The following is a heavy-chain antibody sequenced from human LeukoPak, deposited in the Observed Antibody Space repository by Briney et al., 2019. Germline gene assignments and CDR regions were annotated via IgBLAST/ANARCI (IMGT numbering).Heavy chain of an antibody. D-gene: IGHD3-10*01. J-gene: IGHJ6*02. V-gene: IGHV3-74*01. CDR2: INSDGSST. CDR3: ARAGITMVRGVTEYYYYGMDV. CDR1: GFTFSSYW. Sequence: PGGSLRLSCAASGFTFSSYWMHWVRQAPGKGLVWVSRINSDGSSTSYADSVKGRFTISRDNAKNTLYLQMNSLRAEDTAVYYCARAGITMVRGVTEYYYYGMDVWGQGTTVTVS.